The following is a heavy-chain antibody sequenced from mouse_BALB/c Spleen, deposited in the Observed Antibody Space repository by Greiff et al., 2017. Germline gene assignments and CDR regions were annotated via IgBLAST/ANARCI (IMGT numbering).Heavy chain of an antibody. J-gene: IGHJ4*01. D-gene: IGHD3-1*01. CDR3: ARSRGLRDAMDY. V-gene: IGHV1-54*01. CDR2: INPGSGGT. Sequence: VQRVESGAELVRPGTSVKVSCKASGYAFTNYLIEWVKQRPGQGLEWIGVINPGSGGTNYNEKFKGKATLTADKSSSTAYMQLSSLTSDDSAVYFCARSRGLRDAMDYWGQGTSVTVSS. CDR1: GYAFTNYL.